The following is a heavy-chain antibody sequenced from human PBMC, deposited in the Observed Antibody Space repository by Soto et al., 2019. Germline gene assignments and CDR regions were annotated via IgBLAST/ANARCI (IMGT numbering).Heavy chain of an antibody. J-gene: IGHJ4*02. CDR3: ARDLAAGDY. CDR1: GYTFINYY. V-gene: IGHV1-46*01. CDR2: FNPTSGST. D-gene: IGHD6-13*01. Sequence: QVQLVQSGAEVKKPGASVKLSCKASGYTFINYYIHWVRQAPGQGLEWMGIFNPTSGSTNYAQKFQGRVTLTMDTSTRTVYRELSSLRFDDTAVYYCARDLAAGDYWGQGTRVTVSS.